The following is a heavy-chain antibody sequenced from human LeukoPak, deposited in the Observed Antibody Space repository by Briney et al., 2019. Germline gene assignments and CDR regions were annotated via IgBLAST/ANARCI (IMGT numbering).Heavy chain of an antibody. J-gene: IGHJ4*02. CDR3: GRLPPYYDMATEI. V-gene: IGHV4-59*08. Sequence: PSETLSLTCTVSGGSISSYYGSWIRQPPGKGLGWIGYIYYSGSTNYNPSFKSRVTISVDTSKNQLSLKLSSVTAADTAVYYCGRLPPYYDMATEIWGQGTLVSVSS. D-gene: IGHD3-9*01. CDR2: IYYSGST. CDR1: GGSISSYY.